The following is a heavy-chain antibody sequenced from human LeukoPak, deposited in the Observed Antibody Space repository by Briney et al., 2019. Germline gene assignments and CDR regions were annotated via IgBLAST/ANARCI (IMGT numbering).Heavy chain of an antibody. CDR1: GFTFSSYA. V-gene: IGHV3-64*01. D-gene: IGHD6-13*01. CDR3: ARDSPLYSSSWTDYFDY. J-gene: IGHJ4*02. CDR2: ISSNGGST. Sequence: GGSLRLSCAASGFTFSSYAMHWVRQAPGKGLEYVSAISSNGGSTYYANSVKGRFTISRDNSKNTLYLQMGSLRAEDMAVYYCARDSPLYSSSWTDYFDYWGQGTLVTVSS.